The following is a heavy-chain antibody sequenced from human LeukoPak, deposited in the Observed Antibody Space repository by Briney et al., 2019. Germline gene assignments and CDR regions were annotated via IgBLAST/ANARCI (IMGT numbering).Heavy chain of an antibody. V-gene: IGHV4-34*01. D-gene: IGHD5-18*01. CDR2: INHSGST. CDR3: ARGVRGYSYAD. Sequence: SETLSLTCAVYGGSFSGYYWSWLRQPPGKGLEWIGEINHSGSTNYNPSLKSRVTISVDTSKNQFSLKLSSVTAADTAVYYCARGVRGYSYADWGQGTLVTVSS. J-gene: IGHJ4*02. CDR1: GGSFSGYY.